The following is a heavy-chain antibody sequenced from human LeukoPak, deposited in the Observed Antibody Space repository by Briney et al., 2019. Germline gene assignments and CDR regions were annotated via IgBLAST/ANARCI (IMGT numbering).Heavy chain of an antibody. CDR3: ARDLGWELRSYYYYYYGMDV. CDR1: GFTFSDYY. D-gene: IGHD1-26*01. V-gene: IGHV3-11*05. CDR2: ISSSSSYT. Sequence: PGGSLGLSCAASGFTFSDYYMSWIRQAPGKGLEWVSYISSSSSYTNYADSVKGRFTISRDNAKNSLYLQMNSLRAEDTAVYYCARDLGWELRSYYYYYYGMDVWGQGTTVTVSS. J-gene: IGHJ6*02.